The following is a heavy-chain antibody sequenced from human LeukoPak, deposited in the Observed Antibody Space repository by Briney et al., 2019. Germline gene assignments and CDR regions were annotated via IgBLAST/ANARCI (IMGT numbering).Heavy chain of an antibody. CDR1: GGSFSGYY. Sequence: SETLSLTCAVYGGSFSGYYWSWIRQPPGKGLEWIGEINHSGSTNYNPSLKSRVTISVDTSKNQFSLKLSSVTAADTAVYYCATGIAAAGTSGYYYYYYGMDVWGKGTTVTASS. J-gene: IGHJ6*04. CDR3: ATGIAAAGTSGYYYYYYGMDV. CDR2: INHSGST. D-gene: IGHD6-13*01. V-gene: IGHV4-34*01.